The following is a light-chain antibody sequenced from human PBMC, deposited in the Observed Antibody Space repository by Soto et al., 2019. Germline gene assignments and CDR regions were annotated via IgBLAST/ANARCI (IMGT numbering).Light chain of an antibody. V-gene: IGLV2-14*01. CDR2: HVS. Sequence: SVLTQPASVSGSPGQSITIPCTGTSSDVGGYDYVSWYQQRPGKAPKFIIYHVSNRPSGVSYRFSGSKSGNTASLTISGLQAEDEADYYYISYTTSSTYVFGTGTKVTVL. J-gene: IGLJ1*01. CDR3: ISYTTSSTYV. CDR1: SSDVGGYDY.